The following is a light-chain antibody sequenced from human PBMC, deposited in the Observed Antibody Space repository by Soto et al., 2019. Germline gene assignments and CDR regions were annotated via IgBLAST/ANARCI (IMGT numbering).Light chain of an antibody. V-gene: IGLV2-8*01. CDR2: EVT. CDR1: SSDVGRYNY. Sequence: QSALTQPPSASGSPGQSVTISCTGTSSDVGRYNYVSWYQQHPGKVPKLMIYEVTKRPSGVPDRFSGSKSGNTASLTVSGLQAEDEATYFCGSYAGSNIMIFGGGTKLTVL. J-gene: IGLJ2*01. CDR3: GSYAGSNIMI.